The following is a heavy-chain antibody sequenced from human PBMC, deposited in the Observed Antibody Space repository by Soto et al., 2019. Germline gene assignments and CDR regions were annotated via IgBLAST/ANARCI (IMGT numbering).Heavy chain of an antibody. CDR2: IYYSGST. D-gene: IGHD3-10*01. Sequence: PSETLSLTCTVSGGSVSSGSYYWSWIRQPPGKGLEWIGYIYYSGSTNYNPSLKSRVTISVDTSKNQFSLKLSSVTAADTAVYYCARDYYYGSGSYYSTMDVWGQGTTVTVSS. CDR3: ARDYYYGSGSYYSTMDV. V-gene: IGHV4-61*01. CDR1: GGSVSSGSYY. J-gene: IGHJ6*02.